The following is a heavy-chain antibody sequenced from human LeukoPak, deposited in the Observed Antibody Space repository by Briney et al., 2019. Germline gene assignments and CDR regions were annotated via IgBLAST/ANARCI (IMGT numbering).Heavy chain of an antibody. CDR2: IYYSGST. V-gene: IGHV4-39*01. CDR3: ARHDRPPITIFGVAKIASAYWYFDL. Sequence: RSSETLSLTCSVSGGSISSSSYYWGWIRQPPGKGLEWIGSIYYSGSTYYNPSLKSRVTISVDTSKNQFSLKLSSVTAADTAVYYCARHDRPPITIFGVAKIASAYWYFDLWGRGTLVTVSS. J-gene: IGHJ2*01. D-gene: IGHD3-3*01. CDR1: GGSISSSSYY.